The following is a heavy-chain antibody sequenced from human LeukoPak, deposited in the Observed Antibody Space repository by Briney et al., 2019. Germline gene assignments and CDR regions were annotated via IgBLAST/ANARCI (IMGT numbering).Heavy chain of an antibody. J-gene: IGHJ4*02. V-gene: IGHV1-69*13. D-gene: IGHD3-3*01. CDR1: GYTFTSYA. CDR2: IIPIFGTA. CDR3: ARGTYYDFWSGYHAYDY. Sequence: GASVKVSCKASGYTFTSYAISWVRQAPGQGLEWMGGIIPIFGTANYAQKFQGRVTITADESTSTAYMELSSLRSEDTAVYYCARGTYYDFWSGYHAYDYWGQGTLVTVSS.